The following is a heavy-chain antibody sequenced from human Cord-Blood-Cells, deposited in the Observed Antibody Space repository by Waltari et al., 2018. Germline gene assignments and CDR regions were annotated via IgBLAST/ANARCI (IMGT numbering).Heavy chain of an antibody. V-gene: IGHV4-4*02. J-gene: IGHJ3*02. CDR2: IYHSGSN. D-gene: IGHD7-27*01. Sequence: QVQLQESGPGLVKPSGTLSLTCAVSGGSISSSNWWSWVRQPPGKGLEWIGEIYHSGSNNYNPSLKRRVTISVDKSKSQFSLKLSSVTAADTAVYYCARKTGDRDAFDIWGQGTMVTVSS. CDR1: GGSISSSNW. CDR3: ARKTGDRDAFDI.